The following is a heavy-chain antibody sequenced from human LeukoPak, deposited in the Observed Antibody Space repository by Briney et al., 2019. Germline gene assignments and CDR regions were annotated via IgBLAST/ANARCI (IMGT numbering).Heavy chain of an antibody. D-gene: IGHD6-6*01. CDR2: IYSSGNT. J-gene: IGHJ2*01. Sequence: PSETLSLTCSVSGGSISSYFWSWIRQPAGKGLEWIGRIYSSGNTNYNPSLKSRVTMSVDTSKNQFSLKLSSVTAADTAVYYCARIAARNWYFDLWGRGTLVTASS. V-gene: IGHV4-4*07. CDR3: ARIAARNWYFDL. CDR1: GGSISSYF.